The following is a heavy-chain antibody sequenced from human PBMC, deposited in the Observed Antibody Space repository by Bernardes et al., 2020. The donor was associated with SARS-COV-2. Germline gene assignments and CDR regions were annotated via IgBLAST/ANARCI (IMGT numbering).Heavy chain of an antibody. CDR1: GFTFSLYS. CDR3: ASWSSELRLEWRYYGMDV. J-gene: IGHJ6*02. V-gene: IGHV3-48*01. D-gene: IGHD3-16*01. CDR2: ISSSSSSV. Sequence: GGSLRLSCEASGFTFSLYSMNWVRQAPGKGLEWVAYISSSSSSVYYADSVKGRFTVSRDNAKNSLYLQMNSLRVEDTAVYYCASWSSELRLEWRYYGMDVWGQGTTVTVSS.